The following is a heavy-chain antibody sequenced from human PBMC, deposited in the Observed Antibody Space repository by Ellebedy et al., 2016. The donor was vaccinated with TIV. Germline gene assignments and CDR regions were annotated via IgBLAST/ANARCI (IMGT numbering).Heavy chain of an antibody. CDR1: GYTFTGSY. D-gene: IGHD6-6*01. CDR3: ARTRGSSSVELDP. V-gene: IGHV1-2*02. Sequence: ASVKVSCKASGYTFTGSYMHWVRQAPGQGLEWMGWINPNDGGTNYAQKFQGRVSMTRDTSISTAYMELSSLKFDDTAIYYCARTRGSSSVELDPWGQGTLVTVSS. CDR2: INPNDGGT. J-gene: IGHJ5*02.